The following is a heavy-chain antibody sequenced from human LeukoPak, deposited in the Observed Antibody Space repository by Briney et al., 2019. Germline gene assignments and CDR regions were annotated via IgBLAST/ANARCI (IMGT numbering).Heavy chain of an antibody. D-gene: IGHD6-25*01. CDR3: ARDRLSVNYFDY. V-gene: IGHV1-69*04. J-gene: IGHJ4*02. Sequence: SVKVSCKASGGTFSSYAISWVRQAPGQGLEWMGRIIPILGIANYAQKFQGRVTITADKSTSTAYMELSSLRSEDTAVYHCARDRLSVNYFDYWGQGTLVTVSS. CDR2: IIPILGIA. CDR1: GGTFSSYA.